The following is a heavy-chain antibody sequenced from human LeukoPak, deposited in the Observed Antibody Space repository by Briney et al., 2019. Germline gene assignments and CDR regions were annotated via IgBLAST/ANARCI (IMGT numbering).Heavy chain of an antibody. Sequence: GGSLRLSCAASGFAFSSYAMSWVRQAPGKGLEWVSSISSSSSYIYYADSVKGRFTISRDNAKNSLYLQMNSLRAEDTAVYYCARGNSGYDSPDFDYWGQGTLVTVSS. J-gene: IGHJ4*02. CDR2: ISSSSSYI. V-gene: IGHV3-21*01. CDR1: GFAFSSYA. D-gene: IGHD5-12*01. CDR3: ARGNSGYDSPDFDY.